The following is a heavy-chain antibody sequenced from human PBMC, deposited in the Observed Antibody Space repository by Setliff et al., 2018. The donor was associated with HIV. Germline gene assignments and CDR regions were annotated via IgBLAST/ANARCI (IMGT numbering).Heavy chain of an antibody. CDR1: RGTFNTFD. Sequence: SVKVSCKASRGTFNTFDINWVRQAPGQGLEWMGGIIPMYGETNSAQKFQGRLTITADKSTTTVYVELSSLRSADTAVYYCASLRDYYDTSAYYTDARHWGQGTLVTVSS. J-gene: IGHJ4*02. V-gene: IGHV1-69*06. CDR2: IIPMYGET. D-gene: IGHD3-22*01. CDR3: ASLRDYYDTSAYYTDARH.